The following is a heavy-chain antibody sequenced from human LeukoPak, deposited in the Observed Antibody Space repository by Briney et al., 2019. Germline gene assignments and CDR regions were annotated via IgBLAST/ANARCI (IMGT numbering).Heavy chain of an antibody. Sequence: WETLSLTCTVSGGSIRSYYWSWIRQPPGKGLEWIGYIYDNGNTNYNPSLKSRVTISVDTSKNQFSLKLSSVTAADTAVYYCAREPTSGWYDYWGQGTLVTVSS. CDR1: GGSIRSYY. CDR3: AREPTSGWYDY. V-gene: IGHV4-59*01. CDR2: IYDNGNT. J-gene: IGHJ4*02. D-gene: IGHD6-19*01.